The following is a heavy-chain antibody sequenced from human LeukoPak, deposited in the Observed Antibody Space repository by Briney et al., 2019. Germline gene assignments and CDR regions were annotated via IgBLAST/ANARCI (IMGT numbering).Heavy chain of an antibody. D-gene: IGHD2-15*01. V-gene: IGHV3-23*01. J-gene: IGHJ4*02. CDR1: GFTFSSYA. CDR3: AKGRVAAYYSDY. Sequence: GGSLRLSCAASGFTFSSYAMSWVRQAPGKGLEWVSAISGSGGSTYYADSVKGRFTISRDNPKNTLYLQMNSLRAEDTAVYYCAKGRVAAYYSDYSGQGTPVTVSS. CDR2: ISGSGGST.